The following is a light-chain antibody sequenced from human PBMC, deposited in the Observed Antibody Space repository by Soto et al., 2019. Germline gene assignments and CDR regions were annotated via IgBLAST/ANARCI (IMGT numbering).Light chain of an antibody. CDR2: EVN. J-gene: IGLJ3*02. CDR3: CSYVGSSILM. Sequence: QSAPTQPASVSGSPGQSITISCTGTSSDVGLYNLVSWYQQLPGKAPKLIIYEVNERPSGISDRFSGSKSGNTASLTISGLQDEDEADYYCCSYVGSSILMFGGGTKLTVL. CDR1: SSDVGLYNL. V-gene: IGLV2-23*02.